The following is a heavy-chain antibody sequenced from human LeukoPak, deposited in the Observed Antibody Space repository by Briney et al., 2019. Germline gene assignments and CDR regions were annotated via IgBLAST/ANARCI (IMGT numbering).Heavy chain of an antibody. J-gene: IGHJ4*02. CDR1: GGTFISYA. CDR3: ARRIVGATGYYFDY. Sequence: XKASGGTFISYAISWVRQAPGQGLEWMGGIIPIFGTANYAQKFQGRVTITTDESTSTAYMELSSLRSEDTAVYYCARRIVGATGYYFDYWGQGTLVTVSS. CDR2: IIPIFGTA. V-gene: IGHV1-69*05. D-gene: IGHD1-26*01.